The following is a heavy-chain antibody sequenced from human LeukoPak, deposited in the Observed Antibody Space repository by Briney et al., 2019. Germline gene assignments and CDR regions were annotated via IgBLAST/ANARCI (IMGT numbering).Heavy chain of an antibody. J-gene: IGHJ4*02. Sequence: GGSLRLSCAASGFTFSSYAMSWVRQAPGKGQGWVSAISGSGGSTYYADSVEGWFTIYRDICKNTLYLQMNSLRAEDTAVYYCAKRGQWLVPFDYWGQGTLVTVSS. CDR2: ISGSGGST. CDR3: AKRGQWLVPFDY. CDR1: GFTFSSYA. D-gene: IGHD6-19*01. V-gene: IGHV3-23*01.